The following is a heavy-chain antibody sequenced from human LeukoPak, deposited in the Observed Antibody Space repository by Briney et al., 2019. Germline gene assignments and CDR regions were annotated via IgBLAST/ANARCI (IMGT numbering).Heavy chain of an antibody. CDR3: ARDIMTTVTDRLDY. CDR1: GYTFTGYY. CDR2: INPNSGGT. D-gene: IGHD4-17*01. Sequence: GASVKVSCKASGYTFTGYYMHWVRQAPGQGLEWMGWINPNSGGTNYAQKFQGRVTMTRDTSISTAYMELSRLRSDDTAVYYCARDIMTTVTDRLDYWGQGTLVTVSS. J-gene: IGHJ4*02. V-gene: IGHV1-2*02.